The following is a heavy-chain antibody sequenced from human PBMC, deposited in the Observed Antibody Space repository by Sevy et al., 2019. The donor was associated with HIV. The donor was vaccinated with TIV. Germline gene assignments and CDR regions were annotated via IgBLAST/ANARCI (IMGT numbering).Heavy chain of an antibody. CDR1: GFTFSGSA. Sequence: GGSLRLSCAASGFTFSGSAMHWVRQASGKGLEWVGRIRSKANSYATADAASVKGRFTISRDDSKNTAYLQMNSLKTEDTAVYYCTSPMTTVVTHYYYYGMDVWGQGTTVTVSS. J-gene: IGHJ6*02. V-gene: IGHV3-73*01. D-gene: IGHD4-17*01. CDR2: IRSKANSYAT. CDR3: TSPMTTVVTHYYYYGMDV.